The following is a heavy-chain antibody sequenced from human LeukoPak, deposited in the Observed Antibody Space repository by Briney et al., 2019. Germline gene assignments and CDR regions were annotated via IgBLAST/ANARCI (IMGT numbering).Heavy chain of an antibody. D-gene: IGHD6-19*01. Sequence: QTGGSLRLSCAASGFTFSTYWMSWVRQAPGKGLEWVANIKQDGTEKYYVDSVWGRFTISRDNAKNLLYLQMNSLRAEDTALYYCARDSTTGSSGWYGYFHHWGQGTLVTVSS. CDR1: GFTFSTYW. V-gene: IGHV3-7*01. CDR3: ARDSTTGSSGWYGYFHH. J-gene: IGHJ1*01. CDR2: IKQDGTEK.